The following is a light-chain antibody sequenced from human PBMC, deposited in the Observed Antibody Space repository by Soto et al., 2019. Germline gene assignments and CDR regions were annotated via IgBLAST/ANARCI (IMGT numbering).Light chain of an antibody. V-gene: IGLV2-14*01. CDR2: EVN. Sequence: QSALTQPASVSGSPGQSITISCAGTSSDVGGYNYVSWYQQHPGKAPKLMIYEVNYRPSGVSDRFSGSKSGNTASLTISGLQAEDEADYYCSSYTTSSTQVFGGGTKLT. CDR1: SSDVGGYNY. CDR3: SSYTTSSTQV. J-gene: IGLJ3*02.